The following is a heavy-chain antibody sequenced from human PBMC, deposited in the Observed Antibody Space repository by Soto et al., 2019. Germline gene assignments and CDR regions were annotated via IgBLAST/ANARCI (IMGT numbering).Heavy chain of an antibody. CDR2: IWYDGSNK. V-gene: IGHV3-33*08. CDR3: ARDQIAVARDDAFDI. CDR1: GFTFSSYA. J-gene: IGHJ3*02. D-gene: IGHD6-19*01. Sequence: GGSLRLSCAASGFTFSSYAMSWVRQAPGKGLEWVAVIWYDGSNKYYADSVKGRFTISRDNSKNTLYLQMNSLRAEDTAVYYCARDQIAVARDDAFDIWGQGTMVTVSS.